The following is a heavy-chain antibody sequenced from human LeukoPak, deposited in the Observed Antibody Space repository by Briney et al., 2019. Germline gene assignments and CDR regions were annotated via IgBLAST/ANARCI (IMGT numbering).Heavy chain of an antibody. J-gene: IGHJ3*02. V-gene: IGHV4-59*01. CDR2: MYNSGST. CDR1: GGSISSYY. Sequence: SSETLSLTCTVSGGSISSYYWSWIRQPPGKGLEWIGYMYNSGSTNYNPSLKSRVTISVDTSKNQFSLKLRSVIAADTAVYYCARSGVFSGYDAFDIWGQGTMVTVSS. CDR3: ARSGVFSGYDAFDI. D-gene: IGHD3-9*01.